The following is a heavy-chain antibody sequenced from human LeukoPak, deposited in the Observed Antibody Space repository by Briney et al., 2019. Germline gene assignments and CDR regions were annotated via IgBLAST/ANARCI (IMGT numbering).Heavy chain of an antibody. J-gene: IGHJ3*02. CDR1: GASIANYF. CDR3: ARASDRRGSYCGGHI. CDR2: IYCDETT. D-gene: IGHD2-21*01. Sequence: SETLSLTCTVSGASIANYFWTWIRQSPGKGLEWIGYIYCDETTKYNPSLKSRVTISIDTSKNQFSLKVWSVTTADTAVYYCARASDRRGSYCGGHIWGQGKMVTVSS. V-gene: IGHV4-59*01.